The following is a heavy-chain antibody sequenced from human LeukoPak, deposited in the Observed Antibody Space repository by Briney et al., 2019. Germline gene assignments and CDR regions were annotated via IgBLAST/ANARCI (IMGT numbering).Heavy chain of an antibody. CDR1: WYNLTNLL. V-gene: IGHV5-51*01. J-gene: IGHJ4*02. D-gene: IGHD3-22*01. Sequence: GSPNISRKGSWYNLTNLLIGLGPRIPRERLGVVGIIYTGDSDTRYSPSFQGQVTISADKSISTAYLQWSSLKASDTAIYYCARHIDYYDSSGYYYWGQGTLVTVSS. CDR3: ARHIDYYDSSGYYY. CDR2: IYTGDSDT.